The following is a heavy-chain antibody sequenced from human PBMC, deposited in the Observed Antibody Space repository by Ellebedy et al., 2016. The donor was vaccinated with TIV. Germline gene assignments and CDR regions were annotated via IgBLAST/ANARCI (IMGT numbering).Heavy chain of an antibody. J-gene: IGHJ4*02. CDR3: ARGDTYCDY. CDR1: GYSISSGYY. Sequence: SETLSLTXTVSGYSISSGYYWGWIRQPPWKGLEWIGSIYHSGSTYYNPSLKSRVTISVDTSKNQFSLKLSSVTAADTAVYYCARGDTYCDYWGQGTLVTVSS. V-gene: IGHV4-38-2*02. CDR2: IYHSGST. D-gene: IGHD5-18*01.